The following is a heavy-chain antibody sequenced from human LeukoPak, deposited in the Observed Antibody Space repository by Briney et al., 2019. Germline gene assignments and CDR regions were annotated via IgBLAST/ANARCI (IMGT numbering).Heavy chain of an antibody. Sequence: SETLSLTCTVSGGFISSYYWSWIRQPPGKGLEWIGYIYYSGSTNYNPSLKSRVTISVDTSKNQFSLKLSSVTAADTAVYYCARDAAAIFGVVFFGAFDIWGQGTMVTVSS. CDR3: ARDAAAIFGVVFFGAFDI. V-gene: IGHV4-59*01. CDR1: GGFISSYY. CDR2: IYYSGST. D-gene: IGHD3-3*01. J-gene: IGHJ3*02.